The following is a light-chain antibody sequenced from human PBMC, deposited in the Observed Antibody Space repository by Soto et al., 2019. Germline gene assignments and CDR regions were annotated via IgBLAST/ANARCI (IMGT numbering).Light chain of an antibody. CDR2: GAS. J-gene: IGKJ1*01. V-gene: IGKV3-15*01. CDR3: QQYNNWPRT. Sequence: MTQSPATPSVSPGERATLSCRASQNILSNLAWYQQKPGQAPRLLIYGASTRATGIPARFSGSGSGTEFTLTISSLQSEDFAVYYCQQYNNWPRTFGQGTKVDIK. CDR1: QNILSN.